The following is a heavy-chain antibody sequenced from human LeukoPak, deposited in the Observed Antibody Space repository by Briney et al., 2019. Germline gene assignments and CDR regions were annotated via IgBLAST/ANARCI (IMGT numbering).Heavy chain of an antibody. D-gene: IGHD2-15*01. J-gene: IGHJ4*02. CDR2: IYYTGST. CDR3: AYLLYCSGGSFHTNSFDY. V-gene: IGHV4-39*01. CDR1: GDSISSSSYY. Sequence: SETLSLTCSVSGDSISSSSYYWGWLRQPPGKGLEWIGSIYYTGSTYYNPSLKSRVTISIDTSKNQFSLKLSSVTAADTAVYFCAYLLYCSGGSFHTNSFDYWGQGTLVAVSS.